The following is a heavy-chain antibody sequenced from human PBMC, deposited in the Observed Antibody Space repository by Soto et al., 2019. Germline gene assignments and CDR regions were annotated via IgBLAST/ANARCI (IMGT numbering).Heavy chain of an antibody. Sequence: EVQLVESGGGLVQPGGSLRLSCAASGFTFSVAWMYWVRQVPGKGPEWVSQISNDGTHILYEDSVKGRFTTSRDNAKNTRYLEMNNLRADDTAVYYCARDNWGIDYWGQGALVTVSS. CDR1: GFTFSVAW. J-gene: IGHJ4*02. D-gene: IGHD7-27*01. CDR2: ISNDGTHI. CDR3: ARDNWGIDY. V-gene: IGHV3-74*01.